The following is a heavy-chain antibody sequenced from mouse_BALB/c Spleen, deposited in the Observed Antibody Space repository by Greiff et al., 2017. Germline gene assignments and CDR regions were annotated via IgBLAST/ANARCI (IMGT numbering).Heavy chain of an antibody. D-gene: IGHD1-1*01. Sequence: DVKLQESGPGLVKPSQSLSLTCSVTGYSITSGYYWNWIRQFPGNKLEWMGYISYDGSNNYNPSLKNRISITRDTSRNQFFLKLNSVTTEDTATYYCAREGGSSPAWFAYWGQGTLVTVSA. CDR2: ISYDGSN. V-gene: IGHV3-6*02. J-gene: IGHJ3*01. CDR1: GYSITSGYY. CDR3: AREGGSSPAWFAY.